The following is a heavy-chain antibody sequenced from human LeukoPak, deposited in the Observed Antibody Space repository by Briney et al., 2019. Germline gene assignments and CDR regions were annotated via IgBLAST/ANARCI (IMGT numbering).Heavy chain of an antibody. Sequence: GGSLRLSCVASGLIFSSYGMHWVRQAPGKGLEWVAVISYDGSNKYYADSVKGRFTISRDNSKNTLYLQMNSLRAEDTAVYYCARGWNGDYWGQGTLVTVSS. CDR3: ARGWNGDY. CDR1: GLIFSSYG. CDR2: ISYDGSNK. J-gene: IGHJ4*02. V-gene: IGHV3-30*03. D-gene: IGHD1-1*01.